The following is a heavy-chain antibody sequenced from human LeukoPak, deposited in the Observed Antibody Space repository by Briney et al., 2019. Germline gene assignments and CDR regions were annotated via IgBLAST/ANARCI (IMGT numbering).Heavy chain of an antibody. CDR2: INWNGGSI. V-gene: IGHV3-20*04. Sequence: GGPLRLSCAASGFTFDDYGMGWVRQAPGKGLEWVSAINWNGGSIGYADSVKGRFTISRDNAKNSLYLQMNNLRAEDTALYYCAKLPGVSAAGYFDYWGQGTLVTVSS. CDR3: AKLPGVSAAGYFDY. CDR1: GFTFDDYG. J-gene: IGHJ4*02. D-gene: IGHD6-13*01.